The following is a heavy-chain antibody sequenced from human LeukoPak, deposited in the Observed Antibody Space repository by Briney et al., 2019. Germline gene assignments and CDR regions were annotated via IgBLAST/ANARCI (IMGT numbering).Heavy chain of an antibody. Sequence: GGSLRLSCTASGFTFGDYAMSWVRQAPGKGLEWVGFIRSKAYGGTTEYAASVKGRFTISRDDSKSIAYLQMNSLKTEDTAVYYCTRAAVTTFFHAFDIWGQGTMVTVSS. V-gene: IGHV3-49*04. CDR2: IRSKAYGGTT. CDR3: TRAAVTTFFHAFDI. D-gene: IGHD4-17*01. CDR1: GFTFGDYA. J-gene: IGHJ3*02.